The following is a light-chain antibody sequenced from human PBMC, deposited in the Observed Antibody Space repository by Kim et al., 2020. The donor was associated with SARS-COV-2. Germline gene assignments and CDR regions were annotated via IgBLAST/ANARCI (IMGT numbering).Light chain of an antibody. Sequence: LRASVKRTCTLSSGHSSYAIAWHQQQPEKGPRYLMKLNSDGSHSKGDGIPDRFSGSSSGAERYLTISSLQSEDEADYYCQTWGTGVFGGGTQLTVL. J-gene: IGLJ3*02. CDR3: QTWGTGV. CDR2: LNSDGSH. V-gene: IGLV4-69*01. CDR1: SGHSSYA.